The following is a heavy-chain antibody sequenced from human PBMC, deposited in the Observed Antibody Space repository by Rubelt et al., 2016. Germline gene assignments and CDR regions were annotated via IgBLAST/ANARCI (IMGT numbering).Heavy chain of an antibody. D-gene: IGHD7-27*01. V-gene: IGHV1-2*06. J-gene: IGHJ5*02. CDR2: INPNSGGT. CDR3: ARDYFLPGEDGNWFDP. Sequence: HWVRQAPGQGLEWMGRINPNSGGTNYAQKFQGRVTMTRDTSISTAYMELSRLRSDDTAVYYCARDYFLPGEDGNWFDPWGQGTLVTVSS.